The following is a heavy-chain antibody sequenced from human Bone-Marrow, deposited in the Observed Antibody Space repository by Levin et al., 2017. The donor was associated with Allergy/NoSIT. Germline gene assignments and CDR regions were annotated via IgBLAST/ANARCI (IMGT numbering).Heavy chain of an antibody. J-gene: IGHJ4*02. V-gene: IGHV1-18*04. CDR2: ISPYNGDT. D-gene: IGHD1-26*01. CDR3: AREERTFFDY. Sequence: GESLKISCVTSGYTFSNFGVNWVRQAPGQGLEWMGWISPYNGDTNYAQKFQGRVTVTTDTATRTTYMELRRLTSDDTAIYYCAREERTFFDYWGQGTLVTVSS. CDR1: GYTFSNFG.